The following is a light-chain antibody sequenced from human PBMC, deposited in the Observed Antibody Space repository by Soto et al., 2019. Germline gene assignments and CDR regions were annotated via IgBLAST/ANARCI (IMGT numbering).Light chain of an antibody. J-gene: IGKJ1*01. Sequence: EIVLTQSPGTLSLSPGERATLSCRASQSVDSSYFAWYQQKPGQAPRLLIYGASSRATGIPDRFSGSASGTDFSITISSLEPEDFAVYYCQQYDSSQTWTFGQGTKVDIK. V-gene: IGKV3-20*01. CDR1: QSVDSSY. CDR2: GAS. CDR3: QQYDSSQTWT.